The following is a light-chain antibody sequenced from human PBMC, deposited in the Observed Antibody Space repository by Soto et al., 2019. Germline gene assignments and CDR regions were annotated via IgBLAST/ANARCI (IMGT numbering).Light chain of an antibody. Sequence: DIQMTQSPSSLSASVRDRVTITCRASQSISSYLNWYQQKPGKAPKLLIYAASSLQSGVPPRFSGSAAGTDFPLTISILQPEDFATYFFQHSYSPPLTFGRGTKVEVK. CDR2: AAS. CDR3: QHSYSPPLT. CDR1: QSISSY. J-gene: IGKJ1*01. V-gene: IGKV1-39*01.